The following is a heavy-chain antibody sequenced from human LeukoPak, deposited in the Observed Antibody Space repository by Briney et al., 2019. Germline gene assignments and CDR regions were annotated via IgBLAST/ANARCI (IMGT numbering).Heavy chain of an antibody. CDR3: GRRIVAAAAPYDFDY. Sequence: GGSLRLSCAASGFTFSSYWMHWVRQAPGKGLVWVSRINSDGSSTSYADSGKGRFTISRDNAKDTLYLQMNSLRAEDTGVYYCGRRIVAAAAPYDFDYWGQGTLGTVSS. CDR2: INSDGSST. CDR1: GFTFSSYW. V-gene: IGHV3-74*01. J-gene: IGHJ4*02. D-gene: IGHD6-13*01.